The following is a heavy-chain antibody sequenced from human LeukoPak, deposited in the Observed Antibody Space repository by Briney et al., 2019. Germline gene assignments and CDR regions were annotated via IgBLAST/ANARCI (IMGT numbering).Heavy chain of an antibody. D-gene: IGHD3-9*01. CDR2: INHSGST. J-gene: IGHJ6*02. Sequence: PSETLSLTCAVYGGSFSGYYWSWIRQPPGKGLEWIGEINHSGSTNYNPSLKSRVTISVDTSKNQFSLKLSSVTAADTAVYYCARTYYDILTGYYIDYYYYGMDVWGQGTTVTVSS. V-gene: IGHV4-34*01. CDR1: GGSFSGYY. CDR3: ARTYYDILTGYYIDYYYYGMDV.